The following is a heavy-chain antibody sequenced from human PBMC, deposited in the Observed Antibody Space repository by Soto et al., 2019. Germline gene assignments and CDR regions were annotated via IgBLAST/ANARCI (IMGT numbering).Heavy chain of an antibody. CDR1: GGSLNSYY. CDR2: VSSTGST. V-gene: IGHV4-59*01. Sequence: TSETLSHTYTVSGGSLNSYYWTWIRQSPGKGLEWIGYVSSTGSTNYNPSLKSRLTMSLDTSTNEVSLSLTSVTAADAAVYFCARFSPPRKSYDSNPGWFDPWGQGIMVTVSS. CDR3: ARFSPPRKSYDSNPGWFDP. D-gene: IGHD3-22*01. J-gene: IGHJ5*02.